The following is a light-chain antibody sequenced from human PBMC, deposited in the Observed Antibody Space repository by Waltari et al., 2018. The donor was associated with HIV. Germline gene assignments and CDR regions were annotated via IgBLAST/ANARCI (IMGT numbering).Light chain of an antibody. V-gene: IGKV1-33*01. CDR1: QDITNY. CDR3: QQYDNLPPYT. CDR2: DAS. Sequence: DIQMTQSPSSLSASVGDRVTITCQASQDITNYLNWYQQKPGKAPKLLIYDASNLEIGVPSRFSGSGSGTDFTFTISSLQPEDIATYYCQQYDNLPPYTFGQGTKLEIK. J-gene: IGKJ2*01.